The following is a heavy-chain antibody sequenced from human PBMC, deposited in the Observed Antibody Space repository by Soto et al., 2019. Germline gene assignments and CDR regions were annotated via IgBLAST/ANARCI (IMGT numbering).Heavy chain of an antibody. V-gene: IGHV2-5*02. D-gene: IGHD3-10*01. CDR3: ARQRSGGGYFDY. CDR1: VFSVSTRGVG. CDR2: IYWDGDD. Sequence: QITLKESGPTLVKPTQTLTMTCTVSVFSVSTRGVGVAWIRQPPGKALEWVSLIYWDGDDGYSPSLKSRLPSTKDTARKLVFLTMTNLYPADTATFDCARQRSGGGYFDYWGPGSRVTVSA. J-gene: IGHJ4*02.